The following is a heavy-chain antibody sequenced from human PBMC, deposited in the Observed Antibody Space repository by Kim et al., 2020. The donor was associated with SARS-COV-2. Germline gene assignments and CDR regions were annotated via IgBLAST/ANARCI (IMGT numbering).Heavy chain of an antibody. D-gene: IGHD4-17*01. V-gene: IGHV3-21*01. CDR2: ISSSSSYI. CDR1: GFTFSSYS. Sequence: GGSLRLSCAASGFTFSSYSMNWVRQAPGKGLEWVSSISSSSSYIYYADSVKGRFTISRDNAKNSLYLQMNSLRAEDTAVHYCARTTVTTDRYYYGMDVWGQGTTVTVSS. CDR3: ARTTVTTDRYYYGMDV. J-gene: IGHJ6*02.